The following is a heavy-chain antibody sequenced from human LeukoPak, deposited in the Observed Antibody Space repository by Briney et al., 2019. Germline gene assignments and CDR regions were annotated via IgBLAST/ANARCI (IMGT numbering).Heavy chain of an antibody. CDR2: ISAYNGNT. J-gene: IGHJ6*04. D-gene: IGHD3-3*01. Sequence: GASVKVSCKASGYTFTSYGISWVRQAPGQGLEWMGWISAYNGNTNYAQKLQGRVTMTTDTSTSTAYMELRSLRSDDTAVYYCARDHIGVWGSGYPLPDVWGKGTTVTVSS. CDR3: ARDHIGVWGSGYPLPDV. CDR1: GYTFTSYG. V-gene: IGHV1-18*01.